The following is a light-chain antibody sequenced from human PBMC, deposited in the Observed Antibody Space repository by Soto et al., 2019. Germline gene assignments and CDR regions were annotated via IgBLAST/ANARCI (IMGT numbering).Light chain of an antibody. Sequence: EIVLTQSPGTLSLSPGEIATLSCRASQSLNSFYLAWYKQKPGQAPRLLIYGSSNRATGIPDRFSGSGSGTDFTLTISRLDPEDFAVYYCQQYDISPRTFGQGTKVEVK. CDR2: GSS. CDR1: QSLNSFY. J-gene: IGKJ1*01. V-gene: IGKV3-20*01. CDR3: QQYDISPRT.